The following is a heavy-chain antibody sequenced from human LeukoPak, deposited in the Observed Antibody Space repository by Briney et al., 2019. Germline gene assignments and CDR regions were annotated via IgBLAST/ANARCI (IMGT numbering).Heavy chain of an antibody. CDR3: AKDTGGNGAYFYAMDV. D-gene: IGHD4-23*01. V-gene: IGHV3-9*01. CDR2: INWNSDTK. CDR1: GFAFHNYA. Sequence: GRSLRLSCVGSGFAFHNYAMHWVRRPPGKGLEWVSAINWNSDTKAYADSVKGRFTISRGRARNSLYLQMDSLRPEDTALYYCAKDTGGNGAYFYAMDVWGQGISVTVSS. J-gene: IGHJ6*02.